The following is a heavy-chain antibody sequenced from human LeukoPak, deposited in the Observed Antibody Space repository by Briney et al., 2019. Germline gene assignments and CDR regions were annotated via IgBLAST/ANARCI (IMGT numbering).Heavy chain of an antibody. J-gene: IGHJ3*02. CDR2: ISSSSSTI. V-gene: IGHV3-48*01. Sequence: GGSLRLSCAASGFTFSSYSMNWVRQAPGKGLEWVSYISSSSSTIYYADSVKGRFTISRDNAKNSLYLQMNSLRAEDTTVYYCARDGFHYGSGSYSFAFDIWGQGTMVTVSS. CDR3: ARDGFHYGSGSYSFAFDI. D-gene: IGHD3-10*01. CDR1: GFTFSSYS.